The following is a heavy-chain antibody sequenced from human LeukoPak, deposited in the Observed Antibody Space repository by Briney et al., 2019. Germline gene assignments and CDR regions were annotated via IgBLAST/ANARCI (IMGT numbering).Heavy chain of an antibody. CDR2: IYYSGNT. CDR1: GVSISSSNSY. J-gene: IGHJ4*02. CDR3: ARQTGSGLFILP. D-gene: IGHD3/OR15-3a*01. V-gene: IGHV4-39*01. Sequence: SETLSLTCTVSGVSISSSNSYWGCIRQPPGKGLEWIGSIYYSGNTYYNASLNSQASISIDTSKHQFSLKLTSVTAADTAVYYCARQTGSGLFILPGGQGTLVTVSS.